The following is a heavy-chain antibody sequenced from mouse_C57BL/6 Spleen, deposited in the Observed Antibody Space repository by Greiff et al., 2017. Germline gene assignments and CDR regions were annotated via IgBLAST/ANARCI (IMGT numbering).Heavy chain of an antibody. J-gene: IGHJ3*01. Sequence: VQLQQSGPELVKPGASVKIPCKASGYTFTDYNMDWVKQSHGKSLEWIGDINPNNGGTIYNQKFKGKATLTVDKSSSTAYMELRSLTSEDTAVYYCARGDDCSFAYWGQGTLVTVSA. V-gene: IGHV1-18*01. CDR3: ARGDDCSFAY. CDR1: GYTFTDYN. D-gene: IGHD2-4*01. CDR2: INPNNGGT.